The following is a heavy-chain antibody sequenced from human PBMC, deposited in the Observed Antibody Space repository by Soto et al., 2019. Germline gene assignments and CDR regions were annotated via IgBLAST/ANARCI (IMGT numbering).Heavy chain of an antibody. Sequence: PSETLSLTCAVYGGSFSGYYWSWIRQAPGKGLEWVSSISSSSSYIYYADSVKGRFTISRDNAKNSLYLQMNSLRAEDTAVYYCARASAVAASYYYYGMDVWGQGTTVTVSS. D-gene: IGHD6-19*01. J-gene: IGHJ6*02. CDR1: GGSFSGYY. V-gene: IGHV3-21*01. CDR2: ISSSSSYI. CDR3: ARASAVAASYYYYGMDV.